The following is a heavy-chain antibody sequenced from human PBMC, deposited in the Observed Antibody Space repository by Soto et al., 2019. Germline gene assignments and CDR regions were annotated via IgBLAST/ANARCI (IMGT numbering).Heavy chain of an antibody. CDR2: INTGNGNT. CDR3: VRAISGYVS. V-gene: IGHV1-3*04. J-gene: IGHJ5*02. D-gene: IGHD5-12*01. Sequence: QVQLVQSGAEVKKPGASVKVACKASGITYTTYAIHWVRQAPGQGLEWMGWINTGNGNTRYSQRFQGRVTLTTDTSASTAYMDVSRLTSGDTAVYYCVRAISGYVSWGQGTLITVSS. CDR1: GITYTTYA.